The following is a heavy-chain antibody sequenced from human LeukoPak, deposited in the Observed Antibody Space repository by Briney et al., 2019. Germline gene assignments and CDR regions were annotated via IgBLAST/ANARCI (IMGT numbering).Heavy chain of an antibody. J-gene: IGHJ4*02. CDR3: AKEGPDYGDYRSGDYFDF. CDR2: ISDDSSKT. V-gene: IGHV3-23*01. Sequence: GGSLRLSSAASGFTFRNYAMGWVRQAPGKGLECVSAISDDSSKTSYADSVKGRFTISRDYSKNTLYLQMNSLRAEDTAVYYCAKEGPDYGDYRSGDYFDFWGQGTLVTVSS. D-gene: IGHD4-17*01. CDR1: GFTFRNYA.